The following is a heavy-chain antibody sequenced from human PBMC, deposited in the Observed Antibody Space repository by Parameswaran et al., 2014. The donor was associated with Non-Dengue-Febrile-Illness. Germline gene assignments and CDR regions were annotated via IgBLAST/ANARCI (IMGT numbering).Heavy chain of an antibody. CDR2: IYHSGST. V-gene: IGHV4-30-2*01. Sequence: RWIRQPPGKGLEWIGYIYHSGSTYYNPSLNSRVTISVDKSKNQFSLKMNSVTAADTAVYYCARARNYYDSSGYYTLFDYWGQGTLVTVSS. CDR3: ARARNYYDSSGYYTLFDY. J-gene: IGHJ4*02. D-gene: IGHD3-22*01.